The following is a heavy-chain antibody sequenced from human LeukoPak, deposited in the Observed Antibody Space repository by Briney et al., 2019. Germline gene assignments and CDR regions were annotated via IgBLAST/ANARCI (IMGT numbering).Heavy chain of an antibody. Sequence: GGSLRLSCAASGFTVSSNYMSWVSQAPGKGLEWVSVIYSGGSTYYADSVKGRFTISRDNSKNTLCLQMNSLRAEDTAVYYCARDIFVGATQDAFDIWGQGTMVTVS. V-gene: IGHV3-66*01. J-gene: IGHJ3*02. CDR2: IYSGGST. CDR1: GFTVSSNY. CDR3: ARDIFVGATQDAFDI. D-gene: IGHD1-26*01.